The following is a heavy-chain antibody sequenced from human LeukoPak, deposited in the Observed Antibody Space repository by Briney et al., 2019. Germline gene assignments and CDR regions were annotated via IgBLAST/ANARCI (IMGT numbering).Heavy chain of an antibody. J-gene: IGHJ6*03. V-gene: IGHV3-48*01. CDR2: ISSSSSTI. CDR1: GFTFSS. CDR3: AIGVDYYYYYYMDS. Sequence: GESLRLSCAASGFTFSSMNWVRQAPGKGLEWVSYISSSSSTIYYADSVKGRFTISRDNAKNSLYLQMNSLRAEDTAVFYCAIGVDYYYYYYMDSWGKGTMVTVSS.